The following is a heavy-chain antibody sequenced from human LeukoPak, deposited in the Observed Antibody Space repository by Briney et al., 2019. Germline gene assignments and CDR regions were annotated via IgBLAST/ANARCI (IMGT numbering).Heavy chain of an antibody. Sequence: GGSLRLSCAASGFTFSSYWMNWARQAPGKGLEWVASINHNGNVNYYVDSVKGRFTISRDNAKNSLYLQMSNLRAEDTAVYYCARDRDWYTFDYWGQGALVTVSS. J-gene: IGHJ4*02. CDR3: ARDRDWYTFDY. D-gene: IGHD2-21*01. CDR1: GFTFSSYW. CDR2: INHNGNVN. V-gene: IGHV3-7*03.